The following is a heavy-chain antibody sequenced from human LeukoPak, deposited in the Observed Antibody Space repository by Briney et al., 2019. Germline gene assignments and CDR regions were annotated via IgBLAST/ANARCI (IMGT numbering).Heavy chain of an antibody. V-gene: IGHV3-30*02. CDR2: IGSDGSNK. D-gene: IGHD2-2*01. Sequence: GGSLRLSCAASGFTFSRYGMHWVRQAPGKGLEWVATIGSDGSNKYYADSVKGRFTISRDNSKNTLYLQMNSLRAGDTAVYYCVKDEVVPNYYYMDVWGKGTTVTVSS. CDR1: GFTFSRYG. CDR3: VKDEVVPNYYYMDV. J-gene: IGHJ6*03.